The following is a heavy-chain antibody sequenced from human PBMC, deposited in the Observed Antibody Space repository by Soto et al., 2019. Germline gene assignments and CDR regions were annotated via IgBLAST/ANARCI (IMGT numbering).Heavy chain of an antibody. V-gene: IGHV4-34*01. D-gene: IGHD3-3*01. CDR2: INHTGGT. J-gene: IGHJ5*02. Sequence: HQPPGKGLEWIGEINHTGGTHYNASYKSRVTMSVDTSKNQFSLRLSSVTAAVTVIYYCATRITVFGLFFYRFD. CDR3: ATRITVFGLFFYRFD.